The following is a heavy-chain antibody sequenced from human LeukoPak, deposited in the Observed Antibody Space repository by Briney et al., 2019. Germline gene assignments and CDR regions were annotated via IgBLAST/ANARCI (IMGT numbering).Heavy chain of an antibody. V-gene: IGHV3-30-3*01. CDR3: VRSRVVISYFHAFDI. CDR1: GFTFDTYP. D-gene: IGHD3-3*01. J-gene: IGHJ3*02. CDR2: ISFDGSIK. Sequence: GGSLRLSCAASGFTFDTYPMHWVRQTPGKGLEWQALISFDGSIKYYADSIKGRFTISRDNSKNSLYLQMNSLRAEDTAVYYCVRSRVVISYFHAFDIWGLGTMVTVSS.